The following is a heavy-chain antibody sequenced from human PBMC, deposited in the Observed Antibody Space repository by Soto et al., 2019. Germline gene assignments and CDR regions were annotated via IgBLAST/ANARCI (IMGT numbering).Heavy chain of an antibody. J-gene: IGHJ4*02. D-gene: IGHD2-2*01. CDR3: ARRRDAYTFFDY. CDR1: GGSISGSSYY. V-gene: IGHV4-39*01. CDR2: VYYSGNT. Sequence: SETLSLTCTVSGGSISGSSYYWGWVRQPPGKELEWIASVYYSGNTYYNPPLKSRVAMSVDTSKNQFSLKLSSVTAADTAVYYCARRRDAYTFFDYWGQGTLVTVSS.